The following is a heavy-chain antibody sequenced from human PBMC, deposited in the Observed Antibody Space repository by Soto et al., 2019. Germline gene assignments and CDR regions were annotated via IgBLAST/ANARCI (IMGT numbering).Heavy chain of an antibody. D-gene: IGHD2-15*01. J-gene: IGHJ6*02. Sequence: ASVKVSCKASGYTFTNYHMHWMRQAPGQGPEWMGIVNPSSGSTTYAQKFQGRVTMTRDTSTSTVYMELSSLRSEDTAVYYCARNDIAGYYYYGVDVWGQGTTVTVSS. CDR1: GYTFTNYH. CDR2: VNPSSGST. CDR3: ARNDIAGYYYYGVDV. V-gene: IGHV1-46*01.